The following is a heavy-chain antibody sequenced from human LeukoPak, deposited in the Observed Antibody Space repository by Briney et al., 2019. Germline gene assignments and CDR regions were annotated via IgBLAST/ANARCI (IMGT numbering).Heavy chain of an antibody. Sequence: PSETLSLTCTVSGGSIRSSYYYWGWIRQPPGKGLEWIGSIYDSGSTYYNPSLKSRVAISVDTSKNQFSLKLNSVTAADTAVYYCARAGPGGDCRGYGCHHDNWYFDLWGRGTLVHVSS. CDR1: GGSIRSSYYY. CDR2: IYDSGST. D-gene: IGHD2-21*01. V-gene: IGHV4-39*01. CDR3: ARAGPGGDCRGYGCHHDNWYFDL. J-gene: IGHJ2*01.